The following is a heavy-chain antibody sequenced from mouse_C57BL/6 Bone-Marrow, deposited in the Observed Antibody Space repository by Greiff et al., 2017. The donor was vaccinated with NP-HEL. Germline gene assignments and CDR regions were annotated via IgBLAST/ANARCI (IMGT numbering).Heavy chain of an antibody. CDR3: ARGGVYYDLAY. CDR1: GFTFSDYG. CDR2: ISSGSSTI. D-gene: IGHD2-4*01. J-gene: IGHJ3*01. V-gene: IGHV5-17*01. Sequence: EVKLMESGGGLVKPGGSLKLSCAASGFTFSDYGMHWVRQAPEKGLEWVAYISSGSSTIYYADTVKGRFTISRDNAKNTLFLQMTSLRSEDTAMYYCARGGVYYDLAYWGQGTLVTVSA.